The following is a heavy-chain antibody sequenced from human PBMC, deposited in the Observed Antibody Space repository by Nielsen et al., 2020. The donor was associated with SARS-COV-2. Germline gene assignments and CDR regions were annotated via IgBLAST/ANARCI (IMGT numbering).Heavy chain of an antibody. D-gene: IGHD3-22*01. CDR3: AREVVNWDYYYGMDV. CDR2: INHSGST. CDR1: GGSFSGYY. J-gene: IGHJ6*02. V-gene: IGHV4-34*01. Sequence: GSLRLSCAVYGGSFSGYYWSWIRQPPGKGLEWIGEINHSGSTNYNPSLKSRVTISVDTSKNQFSLELRSVTAADTAVYYCAREVVNWDYYYGMDVWGQGTTVTVSS.